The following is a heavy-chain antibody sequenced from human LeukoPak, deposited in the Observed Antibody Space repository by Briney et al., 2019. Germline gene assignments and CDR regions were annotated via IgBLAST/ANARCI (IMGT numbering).Heavy chain of an antibody. Sequence: PGRSLRLSCTASGLTFVDYAMSWVRQAPGKGLEWVGFIRSEAYGGTTEYAASVKGRFTISRDDSKSIAYLQMNSLKTEDTAVYYCTSRRGYSYGYYFDYWGQGTLVTVSS. J-gene: IGHJ4*02. V-gene: IGHV3-49*04. CDR3: TSRRGYSYGYYFDY. D-gene: IGHD5-18*01. CDR2: IRSEAYGGTT. CDR1: GLTFVDYA.